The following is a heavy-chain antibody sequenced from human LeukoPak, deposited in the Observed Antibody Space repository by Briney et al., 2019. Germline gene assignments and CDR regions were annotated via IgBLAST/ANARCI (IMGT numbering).Heavy chain of an antibody. V-gene: IGHV1-69*01. Sequence: SVKVSCKASGGTFSSYAISWVRQAPGQGLEWMGGIIPIFGTADYAQKFQGRVTITADESTSTAYMELSSLRSEDTAVYYCATPQEGYSYGYGYWGQGTLVTVSS. CDR3: ATPQEGYSYGYGY. CDR1: GGTFSSYA. D-gene: IGHD5-18*01. CDR2: IIPIFGTA. J-gene: IGHJ4*02.